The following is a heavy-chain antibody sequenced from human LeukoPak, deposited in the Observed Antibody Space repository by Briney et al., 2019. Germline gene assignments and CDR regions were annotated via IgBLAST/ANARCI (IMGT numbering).Heavy chain of an antibody. V-gene: IGHV3-23*01. Sequence: GGSLRLSCAASGFTFSSYSMNWVRQAPGKGLEWVSAISGSGGSTYYADSVKGRFTISRDNSKNTLYLQMNSLRAEDTAVYYCAKAGNYNFWSGYAFDIWGQGTMVTVSS. CDR1: GFTFSSYS. CDR2: ISGSGGST. J-gene: IGHJ3*02. CDR3: AKAGNYNFWSGYAFDI. D-gene: IGHD3-3*01.